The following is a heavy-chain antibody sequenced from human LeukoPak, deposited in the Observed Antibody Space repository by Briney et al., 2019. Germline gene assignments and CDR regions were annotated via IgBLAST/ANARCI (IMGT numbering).Heavy chain of an antibody. Sequence: SEALSLTCAVYGGSFSGYYWSWIRQPPGKGLEWIGEINHSGSTNYNPSLKSRVTISVDTSKNQFSLKLSSVTAADTAVYYCARRRVVTASFDYWGQGTLVNGSS. CDR2: INHSGST. CDR1: GGSFSGYY. CDR3: ARRRVVTASFDY. J-gene: IGHJ4*02. D-gene: IGHD2-21*02. V-gene: IGHV4-34*01.